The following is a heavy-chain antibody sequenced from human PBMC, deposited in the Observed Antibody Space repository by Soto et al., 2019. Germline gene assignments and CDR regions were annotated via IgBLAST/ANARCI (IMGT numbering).Heavy chain of an antibody. D-gene: IGHD2-8*01. CDR1: GGSFSGYY. V-gene: IGHV4-34*01. Sequence: QVQLQQWGAGLLKPSETLSLTCAVYGGSFSGYYWSWIRQPPGKGLEWIGEINHSGSTNYNPSLKSRVTISVDTSKNQVSLKLSSVTAADTAVYYCARGMLYYYYYMDVWGKGTTVTVSS. J-gene: IGHJ6*03. CDR3: ARGMLYYYYYMDV. CDR2: INHSGST.